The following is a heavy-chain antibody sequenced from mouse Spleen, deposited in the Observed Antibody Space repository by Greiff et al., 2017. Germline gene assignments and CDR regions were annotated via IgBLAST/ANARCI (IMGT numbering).Heavy chain of an antibody. Sequence: EVKLVESGGGLVKPGGSLKLSCAASGFTFSDYGMHWVRQAPEKGLEWVAYISSGSSTIYYADTVKGRFTISRDNAKNTLFLQMTSLRSEDTAMYYCARSFGNYDYFDYWGQGTTLTVSS. CDR3: ARSFGNYDYFDY. J-gene: IGHJ2*01. CDR2: ISSGSSTI. V-gene: IGHV5-17*01. CDR1: GFTFSDYG. D-gene: IGHD2-1*01.